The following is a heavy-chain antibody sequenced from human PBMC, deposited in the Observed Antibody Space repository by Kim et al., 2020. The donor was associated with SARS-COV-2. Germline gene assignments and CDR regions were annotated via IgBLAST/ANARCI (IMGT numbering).Heavy chain of an antibody. V-gene: IGHV1-18*01. CDR3: ARLFSAVAGPIHFDY. D-gene: IGHD6-19*01. Sequence: QKLQGRVTMTTDTSTSTAYMELRSLRSDDTAVYYCARLFSAVAGPIHFDYWGQGTLVTVSS. J-gene: IGHJ4*02.